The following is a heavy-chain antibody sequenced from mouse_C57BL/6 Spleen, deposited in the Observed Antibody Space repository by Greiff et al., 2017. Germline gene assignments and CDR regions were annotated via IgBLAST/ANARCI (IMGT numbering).Heavy chain of an antibody. CDR3: ARQGALYDDSSAWAY. V-gene: IGHV1-80*01. CDR1: GYAFSSYW. D-gene: IGHD1-1*01. CDR2: IYPGDGDT. Sequence: VQLQQSGAELVKPGASVKISCKASGYAFSSYWMNWVKQRPGQGLEWIGQIYPGDGDTNYNGKFKGKATLTADKSSSTAYMQLSSLTYEDSAVXFCARQGALYDDSSAWAYWGQGTLVTVSA. J-gene: IGHJ3*01.